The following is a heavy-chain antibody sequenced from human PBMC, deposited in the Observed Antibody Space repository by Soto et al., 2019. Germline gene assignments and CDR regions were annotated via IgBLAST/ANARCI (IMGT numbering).Heavy chain of an antibody. Sequence: SVKVSCKASEGTFSSYAISWVRQAPGQGLEWMGGIIPIFGTANYAQKFQGRVTITADESTSTAYMELSSLRSEDTAVYYCARARHCGGDCYAPHFDYWGQGTLVTVSS. CDR3: ARARHCGGDCYAPHFDY. CDR1: EGTFSSYA. D-gene: IGHD2-21*02. CDR2: IIPIFGTA. V-gene: IGHV1-69*13. J-gene: IGHJ4*02.